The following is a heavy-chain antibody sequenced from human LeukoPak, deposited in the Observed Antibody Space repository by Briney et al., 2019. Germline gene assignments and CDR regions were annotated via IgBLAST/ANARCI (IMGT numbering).Heavy chain of an antibody. CDR3: APEGPLGYCTNGVCYHEGG. Sequence: PGGSLRLSCAASGFTFSSYAMSWVRQAPGKGLEWVSAISGSGGSTYYADSVKGRFTISRDNSKNTLYLQMNSLRAEDTAVYYRAPEGPLGYCTNGVCYHEGGWGQGTLVTVSS. D-gene: IGHD2-8*01. J-gene: IGHJ4*02. V-gene: IGHV3-23*01. CDR1: GFTFSSYA. CDR2: ISGSGGST.